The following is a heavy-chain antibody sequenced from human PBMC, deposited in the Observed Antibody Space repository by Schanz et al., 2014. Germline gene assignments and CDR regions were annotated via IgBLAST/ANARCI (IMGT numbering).Heavy chain of an antibody. CDR3: ATIGVNDYWRFGLDL. J-gene: IGHJ6*02. CDR1: GYTFTGYY. D-gene: IGHD3-16*01. CDR2: IIPIVDIT. Sequence: QVQLVQSGAEVKKPGASVKVSCKASGYTFTGYYMHWVRQAPGQGLEWMGRIIPIVDITNYAQKFLGRVTITADKSTSTAYMELKSLRSADTAVYYCATIGVNDYWRFGLDLWGQGTTVTVSS. V-gene: IGHV1-69*09.